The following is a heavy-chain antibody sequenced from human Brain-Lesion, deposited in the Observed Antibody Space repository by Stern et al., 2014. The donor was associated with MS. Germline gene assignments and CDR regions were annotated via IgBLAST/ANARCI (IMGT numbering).Heavy chain of an antibody. V-gene: IGHV4-4*02. CDR3: ARDPRRGGLSGYYHGMDV. CDR2: IYQSGRA. Sequence: QVQLVQSGPGLVKPSGTLSLTCAVSGASISNTQWWTWVRQSPGKGLEWIGEIYQSGRANYKPSLRSRVNISRVRSKNSFSLKLNSVTAADTAVYYCARDPRRGGLSGYYHGMDVWGQGTTVTVSS. CDR1: GASISNTQW. D-gene: IGHD3-10*01. J-gene: IGHJ6*02.